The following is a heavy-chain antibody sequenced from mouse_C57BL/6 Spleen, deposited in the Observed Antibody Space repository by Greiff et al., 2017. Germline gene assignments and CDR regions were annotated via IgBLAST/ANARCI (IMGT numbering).Heavy chain of an antibody. Sequence: QVQLQQSGAELMQPGASVKLSCKATGYTFTGYWIEWVKQRPGHGLEWIGEILPGSGSTNYNEKFKGKATFTADTSSNTAYMQLSSLTTEDSAIYYGARGITTGGSWFAYWGQGTLVTVSA. D-gene: IGHD1-1*01. CDR3: ARGITTGGSWFAY. V-gene: IGHV1-9*01. J-gene: IGHJ3*01. CDR2: ILPGSGST. CDR1: GYTFTGYW.